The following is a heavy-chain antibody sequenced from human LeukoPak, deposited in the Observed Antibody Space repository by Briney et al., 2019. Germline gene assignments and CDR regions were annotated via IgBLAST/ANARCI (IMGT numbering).Heavy chain of an antibody. CDR2: IYRSGST. J-gene: IGHJ4*02. CDR3: ARRHSGGCFYY. CDR1: GYSISNGYY. D-gene: IGHD6-19*01. V-gene: IGHV4-38-2*02. Sequence: SETLSLTCTVSGYSISNGYYWDWIRQPPGRGREWIGNIYRSGSTSYNPSLKSRVTISVDTSKNQFSLKVNSVTAADTAVYYCARRHSGGCFYYWGQGTLVTVSS.